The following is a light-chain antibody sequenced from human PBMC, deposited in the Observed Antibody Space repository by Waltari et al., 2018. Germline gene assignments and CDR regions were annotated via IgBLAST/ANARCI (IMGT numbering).Light chain of an antibody. J-gene: IGKJ3*01. CDR1: QSVSSY. CDR3: QQRSNWPPLFT. V-gene: IGKV3-11*01. Sequence: EIALTQSPATLSLSPGEGATVSCRARQSVSSYSAWYQQKPGQAPRLLIYAASNRATGIPARFSGSGSGTDFTLTISSLEPEDFAVYYCQQRSNWPPLFTFGPGTKVDIK. CDR2: AAS.